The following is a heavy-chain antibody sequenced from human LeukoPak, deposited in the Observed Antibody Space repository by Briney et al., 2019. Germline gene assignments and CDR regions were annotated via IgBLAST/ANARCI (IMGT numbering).Heavy chain of an antibody. CDR1: GYTFTSYY. J-gene: IGHJ5*02. Sequence: ASVKVSCKASGYTFTSYYMHWVRQAPGQGLEWMGIINPSGGSTSYAQKFQGRVTMTRDTSTSTVYMELSSLRSDDTAVYYCARENPENGFDPWGQGTLVTVSS. V-gene: IGHV1-46*01. CDR3: ARENPENGFDP. D-gene: IGHD1-14*01. CDR2: INPSGGST.